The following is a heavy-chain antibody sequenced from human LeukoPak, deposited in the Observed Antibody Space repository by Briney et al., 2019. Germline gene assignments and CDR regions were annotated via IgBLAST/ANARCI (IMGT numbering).Heavy chain of an antibody. D-gene: IGHD5-12*01. J-gene: IGHJ4*02. CDR1: GVTFSSYW. Sequence: PGGSLRLSCAASGVTFSSYWMHWVRQGPGKGLVWVSRIHPDGNYATHAGSVKGRFTISRDNAKNTLDLQMNSLTAGDTAVYYCARAGFSGYQLLDYWGQGTLVTVSS. CDR3: ARAGFSGYQLLDY. V-gene: IGHV3-74*01. CDR2: IHPDGNYA.